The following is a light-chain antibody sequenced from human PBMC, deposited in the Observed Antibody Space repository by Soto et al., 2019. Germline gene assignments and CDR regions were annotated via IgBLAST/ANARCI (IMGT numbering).Light chain of an antibody. Sequence: DIQMTQSPSTLSASVGDRVTITCLASESISSWLAWYQQKPGKAPKLLIYKASTLESRVPSRFSGSGSGTEFTITISSLQPDDFATYYCQQYNSYPTFGQGTKVEIK. J-gene: IGKJ1*01. CDR1: ESISSW. CDR3: QQYNSYPT. CDR2: KAS. V-gene: IGKV1-5*03.